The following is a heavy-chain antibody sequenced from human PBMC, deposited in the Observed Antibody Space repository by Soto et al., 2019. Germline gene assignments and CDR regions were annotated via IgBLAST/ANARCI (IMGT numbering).Heavy chain of an antibody. CDR3: AKEPLHSCWYYMDS. J-gene: IGHJ4*02. D-gene: IGHD6-19*01. CDR1: GFTFSHYA. CDR2: VSHDDTNT. Sequence: EVQLLESGGGLIQPGGSLRLSCAASGFTFSHYAMTWVRQAPGKGLEWVSAVSHDDTNTYYADSVKAQYTISRDNSKNTLFLQMNSLTAEDTAVYYFAKEPLHSCWYYMDSWGQGTRVTVSS. V-gene: IGHV3-23*01.